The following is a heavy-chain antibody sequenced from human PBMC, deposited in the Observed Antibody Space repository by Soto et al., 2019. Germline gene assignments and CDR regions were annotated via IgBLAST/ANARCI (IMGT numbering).Heavy chain of an antibody. CDR2: ISSSSSYI. CDR3: ARDQPGYSYGYGLGY. V-gene: IGHV3-21*01. J-gene: IGHJ4*02. CDR1: GFTFSSYS. Sequence: PGGSLRLSCAASGFTFSSYSMNWDRQAPGKGLEWVSSISSSSSYIYYADSVKGRFTISRDNAKNSLYLQMNSLRAEDTAVYYCARDQPGYSYGYGLGYWGQGTLVTVSS. D-gene: IGHD5-18*01.